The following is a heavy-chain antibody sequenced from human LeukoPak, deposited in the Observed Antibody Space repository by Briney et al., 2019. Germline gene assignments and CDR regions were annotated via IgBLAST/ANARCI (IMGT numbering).Heavy chain of an antibody. CDR3: ARGLWDSSGYYGL. CDR2: MNPNSGNT. D-gene: IGHD3-22*01. V-gene: IGHV1-8*03. Sequence: ASVKVSCKASGYTFTSYDINWVRQATGQGLEWMGWMNPNSGNTGYAQKFQGRVTITRNTSISTAYMELSSLRSEDTAVYYCARGLWDSSGYYGLWDQGTLVTVSS. J-gene: IGHJ4*02. CDR1: GYTFTSYD.